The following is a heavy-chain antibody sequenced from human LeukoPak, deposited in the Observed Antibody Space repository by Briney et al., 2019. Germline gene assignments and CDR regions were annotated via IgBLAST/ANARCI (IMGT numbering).Heavy chain of an antibody. V-gene: IGHV3-21*01. Sequence: GGSLRLSCAASGFTFSSYSMNWVRQAPGKGLKWVSSISSSSSYIYYADSVKGRFTISRDNAKNSLYLQMNSLRAEDTAVYYCARDHREYYYDSRYGMGVWGQGTTVTVSS. CDR1: GFTFSSYS. CDR2: ISSSSSYI. D-gene: IGHD3-22*01. J-gene: IGHJ6*02. CDR3: ARDHREYYYDSRYGMGV.